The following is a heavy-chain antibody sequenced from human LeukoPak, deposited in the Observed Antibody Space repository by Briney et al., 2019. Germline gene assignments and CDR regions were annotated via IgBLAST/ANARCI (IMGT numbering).Heavy chain of an antibody. CDR2: ISSSGSII. Sequence: PGGSLRLSCAASGFTFSDYYMSWIRQAPGKGLEWVSYISSSGSIIYYADSVKGRFTISRDNTKNSLYLQMNSLRAEDTAVYYCARDRRARDGYIDYWGQGTLVTVSS. CDR3: ARDRRARDGYIDY. D-gene: IGHD5-24*01. J-gene: IGHJ4*02. V-gene: IGHV3-11*01. CDR1: GFTFSDYY.